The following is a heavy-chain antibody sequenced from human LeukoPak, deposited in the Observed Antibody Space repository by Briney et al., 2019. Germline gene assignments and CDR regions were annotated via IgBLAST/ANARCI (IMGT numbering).Heavy chain of an antibody. Sequence: SETLSLTCTVSGGSISSYYWSWIRQPPGKGLEWIGYIYYSGSTNYNPSLKSRVTISIDTSKNQFSLKLSSVTAADTAVYYCARDPHFDYWGQGTLVTVST. CDR3: ARDPHFDY. J-gene: IGHJ4*02. V-gene: IGHV4-59*01. CDR1: GGSISSYY. CDR2: IYYSGST.